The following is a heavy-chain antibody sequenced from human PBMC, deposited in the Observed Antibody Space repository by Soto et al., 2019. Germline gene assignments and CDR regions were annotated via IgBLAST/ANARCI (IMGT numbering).Heavy chain of an antibody. V-gene: IGHV1-3*04. CDR2: INTDKGNT. Sequence: QVQLVQTGAEVRKPGASVNISCWSTGSTFGDNAINWVRQVPGQGLEWMGWINTDKGNTKYSQTIQGRATISRPSSASIAYVKVIDLTSADTAVDYCAREILSAGTRANDAFDVWGQGTMVTVSS. D-gene: IGHD2-8*02. J-gene: IGHJ3*01. CDR1: GSTFGDNA. CDR3: AREILSAGTRANDAFDV.